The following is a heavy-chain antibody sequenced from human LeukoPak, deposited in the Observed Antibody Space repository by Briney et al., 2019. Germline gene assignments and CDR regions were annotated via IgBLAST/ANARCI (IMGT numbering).Heavy chain of an antibody. D-gene: IGHD5-18*01. J-gene: IGHJ4*02. CDR3: ARQSGYRYNYFDY. CDR2: TYYRSKWYN. V-gene: IGHV6-1*01. CDR1: GDSVSSNSAA. Sequence: SQTLSLTCAISGDSVSSNSAAWNWIRQSPSRGLEWLGRTYYRSKWYNDYAVSVKSRITINPDTSKNQFSLKLSSVTAADTAVYYCARQSGYRYNYFDYWGQGTLVTVSS.